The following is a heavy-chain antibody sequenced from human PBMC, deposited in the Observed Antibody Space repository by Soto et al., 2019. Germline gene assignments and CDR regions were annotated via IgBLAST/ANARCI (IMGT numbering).Heavy chain of an antibody. V-gene: IGHV4-30-4*01. D-gene: IGHD5-12*01. CDR1: GGSISSGDYY. Sequence: QVQLQESGPGLVKPSQTLSLTCTVSGGSISSGDYYWSWIRQPPGKGLEWIGYIYYSGSTYYNPSLKSRVTISVDTSKNQCSLKLSCVTAADTAVYYCASEARKERWLQVQVDYWGQGSLVTVSS. J-gene: IGHJ4*02. CDR3: ASEARKERWLQVQVDY. CDR2: IYYSGST.